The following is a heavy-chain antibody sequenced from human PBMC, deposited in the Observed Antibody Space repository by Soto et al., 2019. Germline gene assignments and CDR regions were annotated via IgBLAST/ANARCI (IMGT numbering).Heavy chain of an antibody. D-gene: IGHD4-17*01. V-gene: IGHV1-18*01. CDR2: ISAYNGNT. Sequence: VQLVQSGAEVKKPGASVKVSCKASGYTFTSYGISWVRQAPGQGLEWMGWISAYNGNTNYAQKLQGRVTMTTDTSTSTADMELRSLRSDDTAVYYCARDRGDYGDYNDAFDIWGQGTMVTVSS. CDR3: ARDRGDYGDYNDAFDI. J-gene: IGHJ3*02. CDR1: GYTFTSYG.